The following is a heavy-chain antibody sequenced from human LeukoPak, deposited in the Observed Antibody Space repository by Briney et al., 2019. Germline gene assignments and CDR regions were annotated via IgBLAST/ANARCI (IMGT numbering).Heavy chain of an antibody. CDR3: TSGRKSSGTFSYYY. CDR2: IYYDGSKK. CDR1: GFTFSSYS. V-gene: IGHV3-33*08. J-gene: IGHJ4*02. D-gene: IGHD3-10*01. Sequence: GGSLRLSCAASGFTFSSYSMNWVRQAPGKGLEWLAIIYYDGSKKNYADSVKGRFSISRDNSKNTLYLQMNSLRVEDAAMYYCTSGRKSSGTFSYYYWDQGTLVTVSS.